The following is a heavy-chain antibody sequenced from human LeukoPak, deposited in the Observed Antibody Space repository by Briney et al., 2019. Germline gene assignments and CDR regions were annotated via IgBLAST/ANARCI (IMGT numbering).Heavy chain of an antibody. CDR1: GYTFTSYG. D-gene: IGHD3-9*01. CDR2: ISAYNGNT. Sequence: ASVKVSCKASGYTFTSYGISWVRQAPGQGLEWMGWISAYNGNTNYAQKLQGRVTMTTDTSTSTAYMELRSLSSDDTAMYYCAREGKFYDILSGYSSAANWFDPWGQGTLVTVSS. CDR3: AREGKFYDILSGYSSAANWFDP. J-gene: IGHJ5*02. V-gene: IGHV1-18*01.